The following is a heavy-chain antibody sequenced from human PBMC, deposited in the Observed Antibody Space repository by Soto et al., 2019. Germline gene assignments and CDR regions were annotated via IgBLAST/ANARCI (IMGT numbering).Heavy chain of an antibody. CDR1: GYTFTSYA. Sequence: QVQLVQSGAEVKKPGASVKVSCKASGYTFTSYAMHWVRQAPGQRLEWMGWINAGNGNTKYSQKFQGRVTITRDTSASTAYMKLSSLRSEDTAVYYCVAGYSSSWNQNWFDPWGQGTLVTVSS. J-gene: IGHJ5*02. D-gene: IGHD6-13*01. V-gene: IGHV1-3*01. CDR3: VAGYSSSWNQNWFDP. CDR2: INAGNGNT.